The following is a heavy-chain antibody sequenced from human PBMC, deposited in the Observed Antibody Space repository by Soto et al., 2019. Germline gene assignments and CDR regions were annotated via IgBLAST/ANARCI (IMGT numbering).Heavy chain of an antibody. CDR1: GFTFNSYS. CDR2: ISSGSVHI. CDR3: TRYDAFKAFDL. J-gene: IGHJ3*01. V-gene: IGHV3-21*01. Sequence: PGGSLRLSCAASGFTFNSYSVNWVRQAPGKGLEWVASISSGSVHIDFADSVKGRFTISRDDVTNSVSLQMDSLRVEDTGIYYCTRYDAFKAFDLWGQGAMVTV. D-gene: IGHD1-1*01.